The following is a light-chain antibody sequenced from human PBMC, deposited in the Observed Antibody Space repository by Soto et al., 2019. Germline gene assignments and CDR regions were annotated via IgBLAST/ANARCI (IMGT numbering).Light chain of an antibody. Sequence: EIVLTQSPGTLSLSPGERATLSFRASQSVSNSALAWYLQKPGQAPRLLIYGASSRATGIQDRFSGSGSGTDFTLTISRLEPEDFAVYYCQLYGSSPMYTFGQGTKVHI. CDR1: QSVSNSA. CDR2: GAS. V-gene: IGKV3-20*01. CDR3: QLYGSSPMYT. J-gene: IGKJ2*01.